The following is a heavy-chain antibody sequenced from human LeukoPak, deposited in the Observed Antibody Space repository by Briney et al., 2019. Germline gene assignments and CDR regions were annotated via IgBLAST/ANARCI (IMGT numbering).Heavy chain of an antibody. J-gene: IGHJ4*02. Sequence: GASVKVSCKASGFTFTNYGIGWVRQAPGQGLEWMGGIIPIFGTANYAQKFQGRVTITADESTSTVYMELSSLRSEDTAVYYCAREPTSGSCYFDYWGQGTLVTVSS. D-gene: IGHD1-26*01. V-gene: IGHV1-69*01. CDR3: AREPTSGSCYFDY. CDR1: GFTFTNYG. CDR2: IIPIFGTA.